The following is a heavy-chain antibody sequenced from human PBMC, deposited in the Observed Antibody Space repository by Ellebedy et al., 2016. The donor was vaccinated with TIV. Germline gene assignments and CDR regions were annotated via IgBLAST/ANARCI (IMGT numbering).Heavy chain of an antibody. CDR1: GFSFSSYW. J-gene: IGHJ6*02. Sequence: GESLKISCAASGFSFSSYWMHWVRQTPGKGLVWLSRINGDGSSTRYADSVRGRFTISRDNAKNTLYLQMNALSAEETAVYYCARGRYYGMDVWGQGTTVTVSS. CDR2: INGDGSST. CDR3: ARGRYYGMDV. V-gene: IGHV3-74*01.